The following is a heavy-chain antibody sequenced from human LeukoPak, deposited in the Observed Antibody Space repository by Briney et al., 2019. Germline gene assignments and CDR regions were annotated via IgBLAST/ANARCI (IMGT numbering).Heavy chain of an antibody. CDR3: AREGYSGSYYDY. D-gene: IGHD1-26*01. V-gene: IGHV3-72*01. CDR2: SRNKANSYTT. Sequence: GGSLRPSCSVSVFTFSDRYMDWVRQAPGKGLEWVGRSRNKANSYTTEYAASVRGRFTISRDDSKNSLYLQMNSLKTEDTAVYYCAREGYSGSYYDYWGQGTQVTVSS. CDR1: VFTFSDRY. J-gene: IGHJ4*02.